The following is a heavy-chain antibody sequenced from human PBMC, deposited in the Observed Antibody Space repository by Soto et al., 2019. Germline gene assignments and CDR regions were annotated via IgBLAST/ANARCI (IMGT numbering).Heavy chain of an antibody. CDR1: GGSFSGYY. D-gene: IGHD5-18*01. V-gene: IGHV4-34*01. J-gene: IGHJ4*02. CDR2: INHSGST. CDR3: ARGGRYSYGRFDY. Sequence: SETLSLTCAVYGGSFSGYYWSWIRQPPGKGLEWIGEINHSGSTNYNPSLKSRVTISVDTSKNQFSLKLSSVTAADTAVYYCARGGRYSYGRFDYWGQGTLVTVSS.